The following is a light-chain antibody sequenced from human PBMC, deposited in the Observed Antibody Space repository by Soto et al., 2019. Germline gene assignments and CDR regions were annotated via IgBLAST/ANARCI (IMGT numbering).Light chain of an antibody. CDR1: QAISNY. Sequence: DIQMTQSPSSLSASVGDRVTITCQASQAISNYLNWYQQKPGKAPKLLIYDASNLETGVTSRFSGSGSGTDFTFTNSSLQPEDIATYYCQQYDNLPYTFGQGTKLEIK. CDR3: QQYDNLPYT. CDR2: DAS. V-gene: IGKV1-33*01. J-gene: IGKJ2*01.